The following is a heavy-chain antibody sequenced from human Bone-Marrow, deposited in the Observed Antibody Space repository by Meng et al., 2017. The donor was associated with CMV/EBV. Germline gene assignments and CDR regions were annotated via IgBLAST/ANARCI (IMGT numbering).Heavy chain of an antibody. D-gene: IGHD6-13*01. J-gene: IGHJ5*01. CDR1: GGSVSSGSYY. CDR3: AREGIAAAAFVDP. CDR2: IYYSGST. V-gene: IGHV4-61*01. Sequence: SETLSLTCTVSGGSVSSGSYYWSWIRQPPGKGLEWIGYIYYSGSTNYNPSLKSRVTISVDTSKNQFSLKLSSVTAADTAVYYCAREGIAAAAFVDPWGQGTLVTVSS.